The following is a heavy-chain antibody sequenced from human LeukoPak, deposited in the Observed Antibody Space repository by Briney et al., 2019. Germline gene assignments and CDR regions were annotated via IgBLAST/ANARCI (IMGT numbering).Heavy chain of an antibody. J-gene: IGHJ4*02. CDR1: GFTFSSYE. Sequence: GGSLRLSCVASGFTFSSYEMNWVRQAPGKGLEWVSYIGSRGTPMYYADSVKGRFTLSRDNAQNSVHLQMNSLRDEDTAVYYCVRGRLLRSTKYFDYWGQGALVTVSS. D-gene: IGHD2-21*02. CDR3: VRGRLLRSTKYFDY. CDR2: IGSRGTPM. V-gene: IGHV3-48*03.